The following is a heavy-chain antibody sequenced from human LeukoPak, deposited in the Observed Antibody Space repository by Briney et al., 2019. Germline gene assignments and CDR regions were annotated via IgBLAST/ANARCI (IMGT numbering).Heavy chain of an antibody. CDR2: ISWDGGTT. Sequence: PGGSLRLPCAASGFTFDDYSMHWVRHAPGKGLAWVSLISWDGGTTYYADSVKGRFTISRDNSKNSLYLQMNSLRSEDTALYYCAKGGFGRWLEMRNNFFDYWGQGTLVTVSS. D-gene: IGHD5-24*01. V-gene: IGHV3-43*01. CDR3: AKGGFGRWLEMRNNFFDY. CDR1: GFTFDDYS. J-gene: IGHJ4*02.